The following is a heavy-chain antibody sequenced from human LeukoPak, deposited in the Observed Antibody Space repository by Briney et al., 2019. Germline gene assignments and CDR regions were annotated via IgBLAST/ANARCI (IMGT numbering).Heavy chain of an antibody. CDR1: GGPITGYS. J-gene: IGHJ5*02. D-gene: IGHD3-10*01. CDR3: VRGPYGSSISNWFDP. V-gene: IGHV4-59*01. CDR2: IYYNGDT. Sequence: SETLSLTCSVSGGPITGYSWSWIRQTPGKGLEWIGYIYYNGDTHYNPSLNSRLSMSVDTPNKQFSLNLRSVTAADTAVYYCVRGPYGSSISNWFDPWGQGLLVTVSS.